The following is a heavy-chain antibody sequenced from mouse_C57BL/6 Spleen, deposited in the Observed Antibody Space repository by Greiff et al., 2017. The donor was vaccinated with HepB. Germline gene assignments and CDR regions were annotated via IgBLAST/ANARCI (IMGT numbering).Heavy chain of an antibody. V-gene: IGHV1-50*01. CDR1: GYTFTSYW. CDR3: ASPSNYYGSVWFAY. J-gene: IGHJ3*01. CDR2: IDPSDSYT. D-gene: IGHD1-1*01. Sequence: VQLQQPGAELVKPGASVKLSCKASGYTFTSYWMQWVKQRPGQGLEWIGEIDPSDSYTNYNQKFKGKATWTVDTSSSTAYMQLSSLTSEDSAVYYCASPSNYYGSVWFAYWGQGTLVTVSA.